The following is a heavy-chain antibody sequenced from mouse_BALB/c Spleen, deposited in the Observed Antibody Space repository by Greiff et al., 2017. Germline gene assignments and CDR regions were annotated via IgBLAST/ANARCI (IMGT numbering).Heavy chain of an antibody. Sequence: EVQLVESGPGLVKPSQSLSLTCTVTGYSITSDYAWNWIRQFPGNKLEWMGYISYSGSTSYNPSLKSRISITRDTSKNQFFLQLNSVTTEDTATYYCAMGRLLWGFAYWGQGTLVTVSA. CDR1: GYSITSDYA. J-gene: IGHJ3*01. CDR2: ISYSGST. V-gene: IGHV3-2*02. D-gene: IGHD2-1*01. CDR3: AMGRLLWGFAY.